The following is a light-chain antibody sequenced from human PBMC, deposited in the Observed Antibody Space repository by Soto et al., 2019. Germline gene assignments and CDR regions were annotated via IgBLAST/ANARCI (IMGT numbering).Light chain of an antibody. CDR2: AAS. Sequence: DIQMTQSPSSLSASVAERVTITCRASQSISTRINWYQQKPGKAPKVLIYAASSLQSGVPSRSSGSASGIDFTLTISSLEPEDFATYYCQQIYSIPYTFGQGTKLEIK. J-gene: IGKJ2*01. CDR3: QQIYSIPYT. V-gene: IGKV1-39*01. CDR1: QSISTR.